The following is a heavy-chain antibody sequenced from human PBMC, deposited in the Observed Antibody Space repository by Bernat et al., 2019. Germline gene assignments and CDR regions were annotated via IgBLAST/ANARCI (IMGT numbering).Heavy chain of an antibody. CDR2: IYPGDSDT. J-gene: IGHJ4*02. D-gene: IGHD6-13*01. CDR3: ARGVSSSWSRLDY. CDR1: GYSFTSYW. V-gene: IGHV5-51*01. Sequence: EVQLVQSGAEVKKPGESLKISCKGSGYSFTSYWIGWVRQMPGKGLEWMGIIYPGDSDTRYSPSFQGQGSSSAGKSISTAYMQWSSLKASDTAMYYCARGVSSSWSRLDYWGQGTLITVSS.